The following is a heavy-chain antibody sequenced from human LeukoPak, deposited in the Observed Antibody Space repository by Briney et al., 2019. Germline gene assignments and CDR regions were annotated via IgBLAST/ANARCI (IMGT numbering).Heavy chain of an antibody. V-gene: IGHV3-23*01. CDR2: SSGSGGST. CDR3: ARDRCSSTSCYYYYYYYMDV. CDR1: GFTFSSYA. Sequence: GGSLRLSCAASGFTFSSYAMSWVRQAPGKGLEWVSASSGSGGSTYYADSVKGRFTISRDNAKNSLYLQMNSLRAEDTAVYYCARDRCSSTSCYYYYYYYMDVWGKGTTVTVSS. D-gene: IGHD2-2*01. J-gene: IGHJ6*03.